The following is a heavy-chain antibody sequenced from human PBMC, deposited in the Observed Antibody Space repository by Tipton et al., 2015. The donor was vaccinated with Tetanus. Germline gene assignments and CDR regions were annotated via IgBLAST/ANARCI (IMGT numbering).Heavy chain of an antibody. CDR2: TYHTGGT. CDR3: ARAPYNSPGKYYFDY. CDR1: GVSIKNGGYS. Sequence: LRLSCGVSGVSIKNGGYSWSWIRQPPGKGLEWIGYTYHTGGTYYNPSFKSRVTVSVDRSNNQFSLEMTSVTAADTAVYFCARAPYNSPGKYYFDYWGQGTLVTVSS. V-gene: IGHV4-30-2*01. J-gene: IGHJ4*02. D-gene: IGHD5-24*01.